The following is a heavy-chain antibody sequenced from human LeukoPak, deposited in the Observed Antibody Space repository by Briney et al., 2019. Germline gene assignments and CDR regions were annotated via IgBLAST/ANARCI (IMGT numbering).Heavy chain of an antibody. Sequence: GGSLRLSCAASGFTFNSYNMNWVRQAPGKGLEWVSSISSSSNYIYYADSVKGRFTISRDNAKNLLYLQMNSLRAEDTAVYYCARAQYYYGSGSYYTFDYWGQGTLVTVSS. CDR1: GFTFNSYN. D-gene: IGHD3-10*01. CDR3: ARAQYYYGSGSYYTFDY. J-gene: IGHJ4*02. V-gene: IGHV3-21*01. CDR2: ISSSSNYI.